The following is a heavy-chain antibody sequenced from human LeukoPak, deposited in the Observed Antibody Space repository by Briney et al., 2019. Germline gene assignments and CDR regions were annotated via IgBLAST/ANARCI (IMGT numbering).Heavy chain of an antibody. Sequence: ASVKVSCKASGGTFSSYVLSGVGQPPGKGLGGMGGIIPIFGTANYAQKFQGRVTITADESTSTAYMELSSLRSEDTAVYYCARPPGIYDYVWGSYPFDPWGQGTLVTVSS. CDR2: IIPIFGTA. J-gene: IGHJ5*02. CDR1: GGTFSSYV. D-gene: IGHD3-16*01. V-gene: IGHV1-69*13. CDR3: ARPPGIYDYVWGSYPFDP.